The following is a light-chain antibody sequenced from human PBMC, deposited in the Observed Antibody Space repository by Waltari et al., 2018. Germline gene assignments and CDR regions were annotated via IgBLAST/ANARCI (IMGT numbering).Light chain of an antibody. V-gene: IGLV3-21*04. CDR1: NIGTIR. CDR3: QVWDTGSDHVI. J-gene: IGLJ2*01. Sequence: SYVLTQPPPVSVAPGAPARISCGGNNIGTIRVHWYQQKAGQAPVLVMSYDADRPSGIPERFSGSNSGNTATLTINRVEVGDEADYYCQVWDTGSDHVIFGGGTKLTV. CDR2: YDA.